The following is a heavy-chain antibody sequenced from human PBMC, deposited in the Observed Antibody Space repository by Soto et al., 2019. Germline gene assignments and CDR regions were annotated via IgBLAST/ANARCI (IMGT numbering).Heavy chain of an antibody. V-gene: IGHV5-51*01. D-gene: IGHD3-10*01. J-gene: IGHJ5*02. Sequence: GESLKISCKTSGYSFSNYWIAWVRQTPWKGLEWMGIIYPGDFDARYSPSFEGQVTISADKIVNSVFLQWRSLKASDTAMYYCARHQDGSITWLDAWGQGTMVTVSS. CDR1: GYSFSNYW. CDR2: IYPGDFDA. CDR3: ARHQDGSITWLDA.